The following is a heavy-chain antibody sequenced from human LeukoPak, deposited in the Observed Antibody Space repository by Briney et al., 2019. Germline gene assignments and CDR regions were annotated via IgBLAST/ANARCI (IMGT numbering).Heavy chain of an antibody. CDR3: EKRGDKLDLI. CDR2: ISGSDDTT. Sequence: GGSLRLSCAASGFTFTSYAMSWVRQAPGNGLEWVSGISGSDDTTYYADSVKGRFTISRDNSENTVYLQMNSLRAEDTAVYYCEKRGDKLDLIWGQGTLVTVSS. V-gene: IGHV3-23*01. D-gene: IGHD2-21*02. CDR1: GFTFTSYA. J-gene: IGHJ4*02.